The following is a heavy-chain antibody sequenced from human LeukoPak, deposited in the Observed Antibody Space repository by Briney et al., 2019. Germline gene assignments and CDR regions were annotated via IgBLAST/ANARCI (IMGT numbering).Heavy chain of an antibody. CDR2: INTNTGNP. J-gene: IGHJ1*01. D-gene: IGHD1-7*01. V-gene: IGHV7-4-1*02. CDR1: GYTFTGYY. Sequence: ASVKVSCKASGYTFTGYYMHWVRQAPGRGLEWMGWINTNTGNPTYAQGFTGRFVFSLDTSVSTAYLQISSLKAEDTAVYYCARDYTLTLGTTTYFQHWGQGTLVTVSS. CDR3: ARDYTLTLGTTTYFQH.